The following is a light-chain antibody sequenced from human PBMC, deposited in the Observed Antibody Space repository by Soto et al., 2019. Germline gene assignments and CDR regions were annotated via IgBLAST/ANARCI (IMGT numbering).Light chain of an antibody. J-gene: IGLJ2*01. CDR1: SSNIGSYY. V-gene: IGLV1-47*01. Sequence: QLVLTQPPSASGTPGQRVTISCSGSSSNIGSYYVYWFQQLPGTAPKLLIYSNNQRPSGVPDRFSGSKSGTSASLAISGLRSEDEATYYCAAWDDSLSVVFGGGTKLTVL. CDR3: AAWDDSLSVV. CDR2: SNN.